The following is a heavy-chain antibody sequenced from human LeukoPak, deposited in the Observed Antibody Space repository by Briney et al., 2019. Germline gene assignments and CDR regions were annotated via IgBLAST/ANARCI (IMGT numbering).Heavy chain of an antibody. J-gene: IGHJ4*02. Sequence: SETLSLTCAVYGGSFSGYYWSWIRQPPGKGPEWIGEINHSGSTDYNPSLKSRVTISVDTSKNQFSLKLSSVTAADTAVYYCASSQWFGELLHDYWGQGTLVTVSS. CDR1: GGSFSGYY. CDR3: ASSQWFGELLHDY. V-gene: IGHV4-34*01. D-gene: IGHD3-10*01. CDR2: INHSGST.